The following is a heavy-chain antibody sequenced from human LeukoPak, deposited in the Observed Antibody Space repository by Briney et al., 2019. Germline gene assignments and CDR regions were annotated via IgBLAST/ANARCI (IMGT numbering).Heavy chain of an antibody. CDR1: GFTFSSYE. J-gene: IGHJ5*02. CDR2: ISSSGTTI. Sequence: PGGSLRLSCAASGFTFSSYEMNWVRQAPGKGLEWVSYISSSGTTIYYADSVKGRFTISRDNAENSLYLQMNSLRAEDTAVYYCARGRQWLARGKNWFDPWGQGTLVTVSS. V-gene: IGHV3-48*03. CDR3: ARGRQWLARGKNWFDP. D-gene: IGHD6-19*01.